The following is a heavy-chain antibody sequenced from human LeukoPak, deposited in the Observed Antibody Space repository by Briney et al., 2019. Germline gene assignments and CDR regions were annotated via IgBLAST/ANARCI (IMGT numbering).Heavy chain of an antibody. CDR1: GFTFSSYW. Sequence: PGGSLRLSCAASGFTFSSYWMHWVRQAPGKGLVWVSRINSDGSSTSYADSVKGRFTISRDNAKNTLYLQMNSLRAEDMAVYYCASVAGYNWFDPWGQGTLVTVSS. CDR3: ASVAGYNWFDP. D-gene: IGHD6-19*01. CDR2: INSDGSST. J-gene: IGHJ5*02. V-gene: IGHV3-74*01.